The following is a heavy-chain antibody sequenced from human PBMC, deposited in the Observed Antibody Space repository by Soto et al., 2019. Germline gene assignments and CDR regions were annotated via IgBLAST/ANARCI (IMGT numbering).Heavy chain of an antibody. Sequence: SVQVSCKASGGTFSSYAISWVRQAPGQGLEWMAGIIPIFGTANYAQQFQGRVTITADESTSTAYMGLSSLRCEDTGVYYCARSISGWFDPWGQGTLVTVSS. CDR3: ARSISGWFDP. CDR1: GGTFSSYA. D-gene: IGHD3-9*01. J-gene: IGHJ5*02. CDR2: IIPIFGTA. V-gene: IGHV1-69*13.